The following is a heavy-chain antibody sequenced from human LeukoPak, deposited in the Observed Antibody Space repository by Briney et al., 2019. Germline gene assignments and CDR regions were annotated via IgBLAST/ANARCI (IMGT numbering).Heavy chain of an antibody. CDR2: IYHSGSA. J-gene: IGHJ4*02. V-gene: IGHV4-38-2*02. D-gene: IGHD4-23*01. CDR1: GHSISSGYY. Sequence: SEVLSLTCTVSGHSISSGYYWGWIRQPPGKGLEWIGSIYHSGSAYYNPSLKSRVTMLVDTSKNQFSLELSSVTAADTAVYYCARDIGDYGGNSGYWGQGTLVTVSS. CDR3: ARDIGDYGGNSGY.